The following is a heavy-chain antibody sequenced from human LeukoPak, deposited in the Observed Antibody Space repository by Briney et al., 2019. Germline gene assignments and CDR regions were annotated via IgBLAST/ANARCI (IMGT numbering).Heavy chain of an antibody. V-gene: IGHV3-74*01. Sequence: GGSLRLSCAASGFTFSRYAMHWVRQTPGMGLVWVSRLAADGSGTNYADSVKGRFTISRDNAKDTVYLQMSSLRAEDTVVYYCARDGFTGPTTAYLDHWGQGTLVTVSS. CDR2: LAADGSGT. CDR1: GFTFSRYA. J-gene: IGHJ4*01. D-gene: IGHD1-1*01. CDR3: ARDGFTGPTTAYLDH.